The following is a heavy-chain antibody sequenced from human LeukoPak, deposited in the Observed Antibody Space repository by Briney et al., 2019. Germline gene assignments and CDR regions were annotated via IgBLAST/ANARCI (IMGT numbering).Heavy chain of an antibody. Sequence: GGSLRLSCAASGFTVSSNYMSWVRQAPGKGLEWVSVIYIGGSTYYADSVKGRFTISRDNSKNTLYLQINSLSAEDTAVYYCARAMVRGIPFDYWGQGTLVTVSS. CDR3: ARAMVRGIPFDY. CDR1: GFTVSSNY. CDR2: IYIGGST. J-gene: IGHJ4*02. D-gene: IGHD3-10*01. V-gene: IGHV3-53*05.